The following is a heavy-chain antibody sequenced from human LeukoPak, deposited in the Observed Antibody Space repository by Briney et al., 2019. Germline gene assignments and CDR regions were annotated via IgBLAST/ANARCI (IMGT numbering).Heavy chain of an antibody. Sequence: SVKVSCKASGGTFSSYAISWVRQAPGQGLEWMGRIIPILGIANYAQKFQGRVTITADKSTSTAYMELSSLRSEDTAVYYCARNSSGYYPDYWGQGTLVTVSS. CDR3: ARNSSGYYPDY. J-gene: IGHJ4*02. CDR2: IIPILGIA. D-gene: IGHD3-22*01. V-gene: IGHV1-69*04. CDR1: GGTFSSYA.